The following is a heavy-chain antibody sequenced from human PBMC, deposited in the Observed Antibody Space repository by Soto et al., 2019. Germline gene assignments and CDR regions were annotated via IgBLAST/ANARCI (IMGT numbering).Heavy chain of an antibody. D-gene: IGHD3-3*01. Sequence: GSLRLTCAASGFTFSSYAMSWVRQSPVKGLEWVSAISGSGGSTYYADSVKGRFTISRDNSKNTLYLQMNSLRAEDTAVYYCAKVDYDFWSGYTNQNWFDPWGQGTLVTVSS. CDR2: ISGSGGST. J-gene: IGHJ5*02. CDR1: GFTFSSYA. CDR3: AKVDYDFWSGYTNQNWFDP. V-gene: IGHV3-23*01.